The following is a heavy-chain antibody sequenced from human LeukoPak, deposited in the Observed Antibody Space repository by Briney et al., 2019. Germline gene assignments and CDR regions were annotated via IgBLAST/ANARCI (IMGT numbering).Heavy chain of an antibody. V-gene: IGHV4-59*01. CDR3: ARARYFDWSVTGMDV. CDR2: IYYSGST. Sequence: ETLSLTCTVSGGSISSYYWSWIRQPPGKGLEWIGYIYYSGSTNYNPSLKSRVTISVDTSKNQFSLKLSSVTAADTAVCYCARARYFDWSVTGMDVWGQGTTVTVSS. CDR1: GGSISSYY. J-gene: IGHJ6*02. D-gene: IGHD3-9*01.